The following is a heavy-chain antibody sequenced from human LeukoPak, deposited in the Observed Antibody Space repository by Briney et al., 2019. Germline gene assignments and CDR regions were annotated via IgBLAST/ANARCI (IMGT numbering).Heavy chain of an antibody. D-gene: IGHD3/OR15-3a*01. V-gene: IGHV3-66*03. CDR3: ARDRAANQDWVEFDP. CDR2: IRDSGEA. Sequence: GGSLRLSCAVSGFRVSDHYMSWVRQAPGKGLEWVGLIRDSGEAFYADFARGRFAISRDESENTLYLQMNSLRVEDTAVYFCARDRAANQDWVEFDPWGQGTPVIVSS. J-gene: IGHJ5*02. CDR1: GFRVSDHY.